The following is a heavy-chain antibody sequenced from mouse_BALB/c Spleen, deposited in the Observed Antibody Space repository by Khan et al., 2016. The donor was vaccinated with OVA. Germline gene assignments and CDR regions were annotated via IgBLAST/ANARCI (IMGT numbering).Heavy chain of an antibody. CDR1: GYTFTDCS. Sequence: QIQLVQSGPELKKPGETVKISCKPSGYTFTDCSMHWVKQAPGKGLKWMGWINTETGEPTYADDFKGRFAFSLETSASTAYLQINNLKNEDTATYFCARHGNYMRIMDYWGQGTPVTVAS. D-gene: IGHD2-1*01. CDR3: ARHGNYMRIMDY. J-gene: IGHJ4*01. V-gene: IGHV9-2-1*01. CDR2: INTETGEP.